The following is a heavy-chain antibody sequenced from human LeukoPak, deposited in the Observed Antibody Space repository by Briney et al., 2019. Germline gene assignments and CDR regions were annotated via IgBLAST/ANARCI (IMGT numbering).Heavy chain of an antibody. CDR1: GGSISSYY. CDR2: IYYSGST. CDR3: ARGGLGYCSGGSCYSLPNDAFDI. J-gene: IGHJ3*02. Sequence: SETLSLTCTVSGGSISSYYWSWIRQPPGKGLEWIGYIYYSGSTNYIPSLKSRVTISVDTSKNQFSLKLSSVTAADTAVYYCARGGLGYCSGGSCYSLPNDAFDIWGQGTMVTVSS. D-gene: IGHD2-15*01. V-gene: IGHV4-59*01.